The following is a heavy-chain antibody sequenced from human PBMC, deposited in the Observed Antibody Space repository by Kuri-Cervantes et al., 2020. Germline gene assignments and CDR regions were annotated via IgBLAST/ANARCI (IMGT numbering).Heavy chain of an antibody. D-gene: IGHD6-13*01. CDR3: ASQQQLVPTISWFDP. CDR2: ISYDGSNK. V-gene: IGHV3-30*19. Sequence: LSLTCAASGFTFSSYSMNWVRQAPGKGLEWVAVISYDGSNKYYADSVKGRFTISRDNSENTLYLQMNSLRAEDTAVYYCASQQQLVPTISWFDPWGQGTLVTVSS. CDR1: GFTFSSYS. J-gene: IGHJ5*02.